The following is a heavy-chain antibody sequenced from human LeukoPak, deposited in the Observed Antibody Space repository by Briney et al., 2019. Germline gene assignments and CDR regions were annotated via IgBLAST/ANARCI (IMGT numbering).Heavy chain of an antibody. D-gene: IGHD6-19*01. CDR3: TRWYSSGWRYYYYMDV. Sequence: PGGSLRLSCAASGFTFSSYWMHWVRQAPGKGLVWVSRINSDGSSTSYADSVKGRFTISRDNAKNTLYLQMNSLRAEDTAVYYCTRWYSSGWRYYYYMDVWGKGTTVTVSS. CDR1: GFTFSSYW. J-gene: IGHJ6*03. V-gene: IGHV3-74*01. CDR2: INSDGSST.